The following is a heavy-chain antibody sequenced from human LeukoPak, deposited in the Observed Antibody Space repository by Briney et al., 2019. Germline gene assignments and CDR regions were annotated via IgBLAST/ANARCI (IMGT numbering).Heavy chain of an antibody. V-gene: IGHV3-9*01. CDR2: ISWNSGSI. J-gene: IGHJ4*02. CDR3: ARGLAAAGKGYYFDY. Sequence: KSGGSLRLSCAASGFTFDDYAMHWVRQVPGKGLEWVSGISWNSGSIGYADSVKGRFTISRDNAKNSLYLQMNSLRAEDTAVYYCARGLAAAGKGYYFDYWGQGTLVTVSS. CDR1: GFTFDDYA. D-gene: IGHD6-13*01.